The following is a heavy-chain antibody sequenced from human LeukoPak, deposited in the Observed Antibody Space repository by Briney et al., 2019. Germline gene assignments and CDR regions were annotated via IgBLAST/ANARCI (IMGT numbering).Heavy chain of an antibody. Sequence: EGSLRLSCAASGFTFSSYSMNWVRQAPGKGLECVSSISSSSSYIYYADSVKGRFTISRDNAKNSLYLQMNSLRAEDTAVYYCARDSRRLNFDYWGQGTLVTVSS. CDR3: ARDSRRLNFDY. V-gene: IGHV3-21*01. CDR2: ISSSSSYI. D-gene: IGHD2-21*01. J-gene: IGHJ4*02. CDR1: GFTFSSYS.